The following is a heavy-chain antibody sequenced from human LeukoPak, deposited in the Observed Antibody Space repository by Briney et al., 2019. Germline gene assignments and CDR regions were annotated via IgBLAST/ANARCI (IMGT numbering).Heavy chain of an antibody. CDR1: GFTFNNYN. J-gene: IGHJ4*02. D-gene: IGHD3-9*01. Sequence: GGSLRLSCAASGFTFNNYNMNWVRQAPGKALEWVSSITSSGAYIFYADSVKGRFTISRDNAKDSLYLQMNSLGPEDTAVYYCARRPSKYYDILTGYYRSEFDYWGQGTLVTVSS. CDR2: ITSSGAYI. CDR3: ARRPSKYYDILTGYYRSEFDY. V-gene: IGHV3-21*01.